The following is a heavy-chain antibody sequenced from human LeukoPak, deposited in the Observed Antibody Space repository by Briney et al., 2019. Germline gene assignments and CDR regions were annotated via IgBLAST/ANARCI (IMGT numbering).Heavy chain of an antibody. D-gene: IGHD7-27*01. Sequence: GGSLRLSCVISGFSFRNYWMRWVRQAPGRGLVWVSRLNRDETSATYADSVKGRFTISRDTAKNTLYLDMNSLRVEDTAVYYCARAPPTFLTHRFDPWGQGTLVTVSS. CDR3: ARAPPTFLTHRFDP. CDR1: GFSFRNYW. CDR2: LNRDETSA. V-gene: IGHV3-74*03. J-gene: IGHJ5*02.